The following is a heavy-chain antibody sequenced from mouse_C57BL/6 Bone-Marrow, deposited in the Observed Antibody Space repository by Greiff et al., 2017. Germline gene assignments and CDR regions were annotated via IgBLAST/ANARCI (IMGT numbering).Heavy chain of an antibody. CDR2: INPSSGYT. J-gene: IGHJ3*01. CDR1: GYTFTSYT. CDR3: ARDGSSSSWFAY. D-gene: IGHD1-1*01. Sequence: VKLVESGAELARPGASVKMSCKASGYTFTSYTMHWVKQRPGQGLEWIGYINPSSGYTKYNQKFKDKATLTADKSSSTAYMQLSSLTSEDSAVYYCARDGSSSSWFAYWGQGTLVTVSA. V-gene: IGHV1-4*01.